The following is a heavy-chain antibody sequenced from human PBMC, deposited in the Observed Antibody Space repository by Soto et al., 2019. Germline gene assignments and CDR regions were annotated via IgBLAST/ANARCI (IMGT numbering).Heavy chain of an antibody. CDR3: VKGPEYDILTGCDF. V-gene: IGHV3-23*01. CDR2: LSGGGSTT. J-gene: IGHJ4*02. Sequence: EVQLLESGGGFVQPGESLRLSCAASGFTFSLSAMSWVRQAPGRGLDWVSSLSGGGSTTDYADSVKGRFTISRDNSKNTVHLQMNSPISEDTAVDHCVKGPEYDILTGCDFWGQGALVTVPS. D-gene: IGHD3-9*01. CDR1: GFTFSLSA.